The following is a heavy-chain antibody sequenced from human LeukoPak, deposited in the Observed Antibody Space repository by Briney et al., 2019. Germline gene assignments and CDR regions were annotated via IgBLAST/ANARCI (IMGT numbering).Heavy chain of an antibody. CDR1: GGSISSGGYY. CDR3: ARTAVGAVDY. V-gene: IGHV4-30-2*02. J-gene: IGHJ4*02. D-gene: IGHD1-26*01. CDR2: IYHSGST. Sequence: SQTLSLTCTVSGGSISSGGYYWSWIRQPPGKGLEWIGYIYHSGSTYYNPSLKSRVTISVDRSKNQFSLKLSSVTAADTAVYYCARTAVGAVDYWGQGTLVTVSS.